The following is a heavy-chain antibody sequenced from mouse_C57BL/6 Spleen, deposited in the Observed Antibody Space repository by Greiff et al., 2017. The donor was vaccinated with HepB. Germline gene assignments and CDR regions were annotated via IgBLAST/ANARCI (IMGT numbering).Heavy chain of an antibody. CDR1: GFSLTSYG. V-gene: IGHV2-6-1*01. J-gene: IGHJ4*01. CDR2: IWSDGST. D-gene: IGHD1-1*01. CDR3: ARHVNYYGTYAMDY. Sequence: QVQLQQSGPGLVAPSQSLSITCTVSGFSLTSYGVHWVRQPPGKGLEWLVVIWSDGSTTYNSALKSRLSISKDNSKSQVFLKMNSLQTDDTAMYYCARHVNYYGTYAMDYWGQGTSVTVSS.